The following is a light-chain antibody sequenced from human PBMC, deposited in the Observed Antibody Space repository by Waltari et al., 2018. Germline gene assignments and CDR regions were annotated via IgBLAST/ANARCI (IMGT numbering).Light chain of an antibody. V-gene: IGKV1-NL1*01. CDR1: QDIRFS. J-gene: IGKJ1*01. Sequence: DIQMTQSQSSLSASVGDRVTITCRASQDIRFSLVWYQQKPGKAPKLMLFAASRLESGVPSRFSGSGSGTEYTLTISSLQPEDFATYYCQQYYNTPPWTFGQGTKVEIK. CDR3: QQYYNTPPWT. CDR2: AAS.